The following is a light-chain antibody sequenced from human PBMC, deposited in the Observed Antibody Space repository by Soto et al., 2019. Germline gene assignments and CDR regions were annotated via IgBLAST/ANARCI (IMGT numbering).Light chain of an antibody. Sequence: DMQMTQSPASLSASIGDRVTITCRASQDIRKSLAWYQQKPGKSPNLLIYGASTLQSGVPSRFSGSGSGTDFSLTISSLQPADVATYYCQKYFSAPYTFGPGTKVEIK. CDR3: QKYFSAPYT. CDR2: GAS. V-gene: IGKV1-27*01. J-gene: IGKJ3*01. CDR1: QDIRKS.